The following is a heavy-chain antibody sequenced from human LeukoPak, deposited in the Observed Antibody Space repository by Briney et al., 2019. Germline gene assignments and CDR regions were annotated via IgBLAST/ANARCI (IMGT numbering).Heavy chain of an antibody. Sequence: GGSLRLSCAAARFTLNNYWMNWVRQAPGKGLEWVAMIKQGGSEKYYVDSVKGRFTISRDNAKKSLYLQMNSLRAEDTAVYYCVAGKEKWGQGTLVTVSS. CDR2: IKQGGSEK. CDR3: VAGKEK. J-gene: IGHJ4*02. CDR1: RFTLNNYW. V-gene: IGHV3-7*02. D-gene: IGHD6-19*01.